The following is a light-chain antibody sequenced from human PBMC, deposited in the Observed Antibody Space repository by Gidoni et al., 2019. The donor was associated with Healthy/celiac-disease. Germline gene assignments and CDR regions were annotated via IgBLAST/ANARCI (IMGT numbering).Light chain of an antibody. CDR1: QSISSW. J-gene: IGKJ1*01. CDR3: QQYNSYSRT. Sequence: DLQMTQSPPTLSASVGDRVTITCRASQSISSWLAWYQQKPGKAPKLLIYKASSLESGVPSRFSGSGSGTEFTLTISSLQPDDFATYYCQQYNSYSRTFGQGTKVEIK. V-gene: IGKV1-5*03. CDR2: KAS.